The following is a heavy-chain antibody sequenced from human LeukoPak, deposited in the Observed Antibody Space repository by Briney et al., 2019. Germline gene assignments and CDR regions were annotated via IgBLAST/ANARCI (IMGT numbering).Heavy chain of an antibody. J-gene: IGHJ3*02. CDR3: AREHRWELLRIRAFDI. Sequence: KPSETLSLTCAVYGGSFSGYYWSWIRQPPGKGLEWIGEINHSGSTNYNPSLKSRVTISVDTSKNQFSLKLSSVTAADTAVYYCAREHRWELLRIRAFDIWGQRTMVTVSS. CDR1: GGSFSGYY. D-gene: IGHD1-26*01. CDR2: INHSGST. V-gene: IGHV4-34*01.